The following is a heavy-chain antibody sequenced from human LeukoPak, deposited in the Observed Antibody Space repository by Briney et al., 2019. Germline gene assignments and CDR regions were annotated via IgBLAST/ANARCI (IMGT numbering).Heavy chain of an antibody. CDR1: GFTFSSYS. Sequence: GGSLRLSCAASGFTFSSYSMNWVRQAPGKGLEWVSSISSSSSYIYYADSVKGRFTISRDNAKNSLYLQMNSLRAEDTAVYYCTRLSRYSSGWYFRYWFDYWGQGTLVTVSS. CDR3: TRLSRYSSGWYFRYWFDY. CDR2: ISSSSSYI. D-gene: IGHD6-19*01. V-gene: IGHV3-21*01. J-gene: IGHJ4*02.